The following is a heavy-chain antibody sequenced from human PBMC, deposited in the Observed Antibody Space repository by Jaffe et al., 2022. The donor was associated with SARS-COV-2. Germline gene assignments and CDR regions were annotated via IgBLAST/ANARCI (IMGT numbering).Heavy chain of an antibody. J-gene: IGHJ4*02. V-gene: IGHV3-48*03. D-gene: IGHD6-19*01. CDR2: ISSSGSTI. Sequence: EVQLVESGGGLVQPGGSLRLSCVASGFTFRSYEMNWVRQAPGKGLEWVSYISSSGSTIYYADSVKGRFTISRDNAKNSLYLQMNSLRAEDTAVYYCARSSGWLDYWGQGTLVTVSS. CDR1: GFTFRSYE. CDR3: ARSSGWLDY.